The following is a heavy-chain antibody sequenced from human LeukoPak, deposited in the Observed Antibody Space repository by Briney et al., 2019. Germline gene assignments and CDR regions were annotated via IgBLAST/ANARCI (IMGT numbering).Heavy chain of an antibody. CDR3: ARRPGGYSYALRKNWFDP. CDR2: INHSGST. D-gene: IGHD5-18*01. J-gene: IGHJ5*02. V-gene: IGHV4-34*01. CDR1: GGSFSGYY. Sequence: SETLSLTCAVYGGSFSGYYWSWIRQPPGKGLEWIGEINHSGSTNYNPSLKSRVTISVDTCKNQFSLKLSSVTAADTAVYYCARRPGGYSYALRKNWFDPWGQGTLVTVSS.